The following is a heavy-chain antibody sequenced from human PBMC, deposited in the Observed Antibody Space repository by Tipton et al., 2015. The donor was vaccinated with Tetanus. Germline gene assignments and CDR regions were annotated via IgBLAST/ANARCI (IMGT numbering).Heavy chain of an antibody. V-gene: IGHV4-39*01. J-gene: IGHJ4*02. D-gene: IGHD6-13*01. CDR2: IYYSGST. CDR1: GGSISSSSYY. Sequence: TLSLTCTVSGGSISSSSYYWGWIRQPPGKGLEWIGSIYYSGSTHYNPSLKSRVTISVDTSKNQFSLKLSSVTAADTAVYYCARPYSSSFSWEDWGQGTLVTVSS. CDR3: ARPYSSSFSWED.